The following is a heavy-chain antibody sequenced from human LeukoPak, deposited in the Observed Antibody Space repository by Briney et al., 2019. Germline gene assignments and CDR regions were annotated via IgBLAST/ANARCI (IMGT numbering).Heavy chain of an antibody. Sequence: SETLSLTCTVSGGSISSYYWSWIRQPAGKGLEWIGRIYTSGSPNYNPSLKSRVTMSVDTSKNQFSLKLSSVTAADTAVYYCARVTGDSSGYSDYFDYWGQGTLVTVSS. V-gene: IGHV4-4*07. J-gene: IGHJ4*02. CDR3: ARVTGDSSGYSDYFDY. CDR1: GGSISSYY. D-gene: IGHD3-22*01. CDR2: IYTSGSP.